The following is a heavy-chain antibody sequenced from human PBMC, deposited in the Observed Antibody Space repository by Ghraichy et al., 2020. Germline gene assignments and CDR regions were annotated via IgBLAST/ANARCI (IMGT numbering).Heavy chain of an antibody. V-gene: IGHV3-74*01. Sequence: GGSLRLSCAASGFTFSSYWMHWVRQAPGKGLVWVSRINSDGSSTSYADSVKGRFTISRDNAKNTLYLQMNSLRAEDTAVYYCATGRWLQQYYFDYWGQGTLVTVSS. J-gene: IGHJ4*02. CDR2: INSDGSST. D-gene: IGHD5-24*01. CDR1: GFTFSSYW. CDR3: ATGRWLQQYYFDY.